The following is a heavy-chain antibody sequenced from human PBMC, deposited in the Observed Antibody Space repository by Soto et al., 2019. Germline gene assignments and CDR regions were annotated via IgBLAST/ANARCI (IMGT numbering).Heavy chain of an antibody. CDR1: GFTFSSYG. Sequence: GGSLRLSYAASGFTFSSYGMHWVRQAPAEGLEWVAVISYDGSNKYYADSVKGRFTISRDNSKNTLYLQMNSLRAEDTAVYYCAKGLIAAAGEYYYYGMDVWGQGTTVTVSS. J-gene: IGHJ6*02. V-gene: IGHV3-30*18. CDR2: ISYDGSNK. CDR3: AKGLIAAAGEYYYYGMDV. D-gene: IGHD6-13*01.